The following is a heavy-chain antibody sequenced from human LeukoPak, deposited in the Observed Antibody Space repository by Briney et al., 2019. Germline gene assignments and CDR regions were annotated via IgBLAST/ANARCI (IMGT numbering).Heavy chain of an antibody. Sequence: KTSETLSLTCTVSGGSISGSSYYWGWLRQPPGKGLEWIGYIYYSGSTNYNPSLKRRVTISVDTSKNQFSLKLSSVTAADTAVYYCARVGYYDSSLEFDYWGQGTLVTVSS. J-gene: IGHJ4*02. CDR1: GGSISGSSYY. D-gene: IGHD3-22*01. CDR3: ARVGYYDSSLEFDY. CDR2: IYYSGST. V-gene: IGHV4-61*05.